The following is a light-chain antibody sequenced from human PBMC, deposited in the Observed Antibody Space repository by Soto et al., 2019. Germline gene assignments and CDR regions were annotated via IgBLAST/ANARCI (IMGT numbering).Light chain of an antibody. CDR2: GAS. CDR3: QEYGSSPVT. V-gene: IGKV3-20*01. J-gene: IGKJ5*01. Sequence: EIVLTQSPGSLSLSPGERATLSCRARQSVTTTYLAWYQQKPGQAPRLLIYGASSGATGIPDRFSGSGSGTYFTLTISILEPEDFAVYYCQEYGSSPVTFGQGTRLDIK. CDR1: QSVTTTY.